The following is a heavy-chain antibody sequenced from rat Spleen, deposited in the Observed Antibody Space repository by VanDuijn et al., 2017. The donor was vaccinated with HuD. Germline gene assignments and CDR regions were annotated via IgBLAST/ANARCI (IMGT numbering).Heavy chain of an antibody. CDR1: GFTFSNYG. CDR3: ARHTTAVYPPGVMDA. CDR2: IIYDGSST. D-gene: IGHD3-8*01. J-gene: IGHJ4*01. V-gene: IGHV5-17*01. Sequence: EVQLVKSGGGLVQPGRSLKLSCAASGFTFSNYGMAWVRQAPKKGLEWVATIIYDGSSTYYRDSVKGRFTISRDNAKSTLYLQMDSLRSEDTATYYGARHTTAVYPPGVMDAWGQGASVTVSS.